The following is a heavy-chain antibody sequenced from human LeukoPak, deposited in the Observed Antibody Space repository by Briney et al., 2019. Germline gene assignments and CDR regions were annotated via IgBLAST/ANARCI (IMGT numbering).Heavy chain of an antibody. D-gene: IGHD6-25*01. J-gene: IGHJ4*02. CDR2: ISCSAKSA. Sequence: GRTLRLSRASSRFTFSIYAMNWVRQAPGKGLEWVSGISCSAKSAYYADSAEGRFTDSRENYRNTLHLLMNSLRAEHTAVYYGATGLWRQGFAYWGEGTLVTVSS. CDR1: RFTFSIYA. CDR3: ATGLWRQGFAY. V-gene: IGHV3-23*01.